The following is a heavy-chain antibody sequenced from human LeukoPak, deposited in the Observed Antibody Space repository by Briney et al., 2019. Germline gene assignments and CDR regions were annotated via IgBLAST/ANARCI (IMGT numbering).Heavy chain of an antibody. D-gene: IGHD3-9*01. V-gene: IGHV4-59*12. CDR2: IYYSGST. J-gene: IGHJ5*02. CDR1: GGSISSYY. Sequence: SETLSLTCTVSGGSISSYYWSWIRQPPGKGLEWIGYIYYSGSTNYNPSLKSRVTMSVDTSKNQFSLKLSSVTAADTAVYYCARGFTGWFDPWGQGTLVTVSS. CDR3: ARGFTGWFDP.